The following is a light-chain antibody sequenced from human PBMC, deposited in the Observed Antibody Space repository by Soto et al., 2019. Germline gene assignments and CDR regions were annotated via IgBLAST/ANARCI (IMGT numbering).Light chain of an antibody. CDR2: END. CDR3: GAWDSRLSVVL. Sequence: QSVLTQPPSVSAAPGQKVTISCSGSSSNIGNNYVSWYQQLPGTAPRLFIYENDKRPSGIPDRFSGSKSGTSATLGITGLQTGDEADYYCGAWDSRLSVVLFCGGTQLTVL. J-gene: IGLJ2*01. CDR1: SSNIGNNY. V-gene: IGLV1-51*01.